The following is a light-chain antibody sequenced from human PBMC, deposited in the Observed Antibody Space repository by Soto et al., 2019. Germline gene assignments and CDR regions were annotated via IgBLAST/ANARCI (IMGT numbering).Light chain of an antibody. CDR3: TSWTTSTTMI. CDR2: DVN. V-gene: IGLV2-14*03. Sequence: QSALTQPASVSGSPGRSITISCTGTSSDIGAYNFVSWYQQHPGKAPKLMLYDVNIRPSGVSNRFSGSKSGNTASLPISGLQAEDEADYYCTSWTTSTTMIFGGGTKVTVL. CDR1: SSDIGAYNF. J-gene: IGLJ2*01.